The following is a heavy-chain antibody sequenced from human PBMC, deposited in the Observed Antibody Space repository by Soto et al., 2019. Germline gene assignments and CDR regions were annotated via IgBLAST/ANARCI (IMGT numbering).Heavy chain of an antibody. Sequence: GGSLRLSCAASDFIFTNYEMNWVRQAPGKGLEWIAYITTSGGTIYYADSVKGRFTISRDNAKNSLHLQMNSLRAEDTAVYYCVRAYRFGEFFWGQGTQVTVSS. J-gene: IGHJ4*02. CDR2: ITTSGGTI. CDR3: VRAYRFGEFF. D-gene: IGHD3-10*01. CDR1: DFIFTNYE. V-gene: IGHV3-48*03.